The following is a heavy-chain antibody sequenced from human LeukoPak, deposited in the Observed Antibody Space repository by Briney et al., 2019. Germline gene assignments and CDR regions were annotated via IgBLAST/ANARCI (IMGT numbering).Heavy chain of an antibody. V-gene: IGHV4-61*02. D-gene: IGHD3-22*01. CDR3: ARDSFDGSGYRPFDF. Sequence: SETLSLTCTVSGGSISSDHCYWNWIRQPAGKGLEWIGRIYNGGSTNYNPSLKSRVTISIDTSKKQFSLKLSSVTAADTAVYYCARDSFDGSGYRPFDFWGQGTLVTVSS. J-gene: IGHJ4*02. CDR2: IYNGGST. CDR1: GGSISSDHCY.